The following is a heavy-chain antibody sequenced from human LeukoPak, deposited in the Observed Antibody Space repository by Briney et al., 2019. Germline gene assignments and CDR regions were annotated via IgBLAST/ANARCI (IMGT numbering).Heavy chain of an antibody. CDR3: ARGPRLLWFGEFPFDY. D-gene: IGHD3-10*01. CDR1: GGSFSGYY. V-gene: IGHV4-34*01. Sequence: SETLSLTCAVYGGSFSGYYWSWIRQPPGKGLEWIGEINHSGSTNYNPSLKSRVTISVDTSKNQFSMKLSSVTAADTAVYYCARGPRLLWFGEFPFDYWGQGTLVTVSS. J-gene: IGHJ4*02. CDR2: INHSGST.